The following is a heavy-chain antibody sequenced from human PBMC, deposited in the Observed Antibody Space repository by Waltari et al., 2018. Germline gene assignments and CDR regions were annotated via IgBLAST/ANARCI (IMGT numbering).Heavy chain of an antibody. CDR2: IDMDGTPK. CDR1: GFSVRHYW. J-gene: IGHJ4*02. D-gene: IGHD3-10*01. V-gene: IGHV3-74*01. Sequence: EVQLVESGGGLVEPGVSLRLSCAAAGFSVRHYWMHWVRQAPGRGLESVSLIDMDGTPKFYADSVKGRFTISRDNPRETLYLQMNSLRPEDTAVYYCARDNRGSIDYWGQGALVTVSS. CDR3: ARDNRGSIDY.